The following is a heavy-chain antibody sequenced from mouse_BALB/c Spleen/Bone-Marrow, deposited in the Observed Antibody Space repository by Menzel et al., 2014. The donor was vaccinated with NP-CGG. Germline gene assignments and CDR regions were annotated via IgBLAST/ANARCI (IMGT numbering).Heavy chain of an antibody. V-gene: IGHV2-9*02. Sequence: QVQLKDSGPGLVAPSQRLSITCTVSGFSLXNYGVHWVRQPPGKGLEWLGVIWAGGSTNYNSALMSRLSITKDNSKNQVFLKMNSLQTADTAMYYCARDGYYVVMDYWGQGTSVTVSS. CDR3: ARDGYYVVMDY. CDR1: GFSLXNYG. CDR2: IWAGGST. D-gene: IGHD2-3*01. J-gene: IGHJ4*01.